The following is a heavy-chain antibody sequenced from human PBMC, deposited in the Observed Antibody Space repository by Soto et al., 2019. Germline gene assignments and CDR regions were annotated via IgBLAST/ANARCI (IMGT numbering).Heavy chain of an antibody. D-gene: IGHD3-22*01. CDR3: ARHTSWTMTTPFDY. Sequence: PSETLSLTCTVSGGSISSSSYYWGWIRQPPGKGLEWIGSIYYSGSTYYNPSLKSRVTISVDTSKNQFSLKLSSVTAADTAVYYCARHTSWTMTTPFDYWGQGTLVTVSS. CDR2: IYYSGST. V-gene: IGHV4-39*01. CDR1: GGSISSSSYY. J-gene: IGHJ4*02.